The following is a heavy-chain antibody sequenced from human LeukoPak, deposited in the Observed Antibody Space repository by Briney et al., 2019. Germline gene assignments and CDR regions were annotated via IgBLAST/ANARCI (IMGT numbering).Heavy chain of an antibody. J-gene: IGHJ4*02. V-gene: IGHV3-30*18. CDR2: ISYDGSNK. D-gene: IGHD1-26*01. CDR1: GFTFSSYG. Sequence: GGSLRLSCAASGFTFSSYGMHWVRQAPGKGLEWVAVISYDGSNKYYADSVKGRFTISRDNSKNTLYLQMNSLRAEDTAVYYCAKQVSGHPWEYWGQGTLVTVSS. CDR3: AKQVSGHPWEY.